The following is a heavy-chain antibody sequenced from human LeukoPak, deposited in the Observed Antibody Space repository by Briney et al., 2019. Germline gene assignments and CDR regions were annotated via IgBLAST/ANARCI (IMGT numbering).Heavy chain of an antibody. CDR2: IYYSGST. J-gene: IGHJ5*02. V-gene: IGHV4-39*01. CDR3: ARYSGSYRYNWFDP. D-gene: IGHD1-26*01. Sequence: SETLSLTCTVSGGSISSSSYYWGWIRQPPGKGLEWIGSIYYSGSTYYNPSLKSRVTISVDTSKNQFSLKLSSVTAADTAVYYCARYSGSYRYNWFDPWGQGTLVTVSS. CDR1: GGSISSSSYY.